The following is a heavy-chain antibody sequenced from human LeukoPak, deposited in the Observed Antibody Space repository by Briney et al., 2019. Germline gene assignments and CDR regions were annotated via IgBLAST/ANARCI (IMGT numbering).Heavy chain of an antibody. CDR3: ARGGSAGEYYYDSSGYYLARNWFDP. J-gene: IGHJ5*02. D-gene: IGHD3-22*01. CDR2: MNPNSGNT. CDR1: GYTFTSYD. V-gene: IGHV1-8*01. Sequence: ASVKVSCKASGYTFTSYDINWVRQATGQGLEWMGWMNPNSGNTGYAQKFQGRVTMTRNTSISTAYTELSSLRSEDTAVYYCARGGSAGEYYYDSSGYYLARNWFDPWGQGTLVTVSS.